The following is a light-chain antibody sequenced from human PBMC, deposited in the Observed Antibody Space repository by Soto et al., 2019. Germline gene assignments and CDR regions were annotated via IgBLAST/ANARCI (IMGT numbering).Light chain of an antibody. Sequence: QSVLTHPPSASWSPGQSVTISCTGTENDIGVYDFVSWYQHHPGKAPRLIIYEVVQRPSGVPDRFSGSKSGNTASLTVSGLQAADEADYFCKSYAGSNTYVFGSGTKVTVL. V-gene: IGLV2-8*01. CDR2: EVV. CDR3: KSYAGSNTYV. CDR1: ENDIGVYDF. J-gene: IGLJ1*01.